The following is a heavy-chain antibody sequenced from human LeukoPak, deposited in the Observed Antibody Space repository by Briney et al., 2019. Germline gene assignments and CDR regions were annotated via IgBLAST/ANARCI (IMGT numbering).Heavy chain of an antibody. V-gene: IGHV3-64*04. D-gene: IGHD5-18*01. CDR3: ARDLAYSRLDY. CDR1: GFTFSSYA. J-gene: IGHJ4*02. Sequence: GGSLRLSCSASGFTFSSYAMHWVRQAPGKGLEYVSAISSNGGSTYYADSVKGRFTISRDNAENSLYLQMNSLRVEDTAFYYCARDLAYSRLDYWGQGMLVTVSS. CDR2: ISSNGGST.